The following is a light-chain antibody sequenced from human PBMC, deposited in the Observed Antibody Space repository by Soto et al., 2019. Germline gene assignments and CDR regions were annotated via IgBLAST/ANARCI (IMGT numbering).Light chain of an antibody. CDR1: QSVSSSY. J-gene: IGKJ4*01. CDR2: GAS. CDR3: QQYGSSPCS. V-gene: IGKV3-20*01. Sequence: EIVLTQSPGTLSLSPGERATLSCRASQSVSSSYLAWYQEKPGQAPRLLIYGASSRATGIPDRFSGSGSGTDFTLTISRLEPEDFAVYYYQQYGSSPCSLGGGTKVEIK.